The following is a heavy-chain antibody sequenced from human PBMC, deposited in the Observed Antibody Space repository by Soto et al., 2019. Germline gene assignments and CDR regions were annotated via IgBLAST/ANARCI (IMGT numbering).Heavy chain of an antibody. Sequence: EVQLVESGGGLVQPGGSLRLSCAASGFTFSSNWMHWVRQAPGKGLVWVSRINSEGSSTTYADSVKGRFPISRDNAKNTLYLQLNSLRAEDTAVYYCARDPDTVVVPGGIDGMDVWGQGTTVTLSS. J-gene: IGHJ6*02. D-gene: IGHD2-2*02. CDR1: GFTFSSNW. CDR2: INSEGSST. V-gene: IGHV3-74*01. CDR3: ARDPDTVVVPGGIDGMDV.